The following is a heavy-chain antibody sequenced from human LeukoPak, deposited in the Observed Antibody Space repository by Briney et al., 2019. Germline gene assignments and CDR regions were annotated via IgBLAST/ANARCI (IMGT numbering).Heavy chain of an antibody. J-gene: IGHJ4*02. D-gene: IGHD3-22*01. CDR1: GGTFSSYA. CDR2: IIPIFGTA. V-gene: IGHV1-69*13. CDR3: ATSLDSSGYNFDY. Sequence: ASVKVSCKASGGTFSSYAISWVRQAPGQGLEWMGGIIPIFGTANYAQKFQCRVTITADESTSTAYMELSSLRSEDTAVYYCATSLDSSGYNFDYWGQGTLVTVSS.